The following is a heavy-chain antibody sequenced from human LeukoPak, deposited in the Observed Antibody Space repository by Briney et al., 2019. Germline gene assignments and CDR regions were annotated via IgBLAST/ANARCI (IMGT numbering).Heavy chain of an antibody. CDR3: ARDLLYCGGDCYSSVI. CDR1: GGTFSSYA. D-gene: IGHD2-21*02. CDR2: IIPIFGTA. V-gene: IGHV1-69*05. J-gene: IGHJ3*02. Sequence: SVKVSCKASGGTFSSYAISWVRQAPGQGPEWMGRIIPIFGTANYAQKFQGRVTITTDESTSTAYMELSSLRSEDTAVYYCARDLLYCGGDCYSSVIWGQGTMVTVSS.